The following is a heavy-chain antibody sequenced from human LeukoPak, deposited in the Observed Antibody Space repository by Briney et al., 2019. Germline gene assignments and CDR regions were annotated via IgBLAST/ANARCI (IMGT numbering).Heavy chain of an antibody. CDR2: ITTSTTVPHI. CDR1: GFTFSTDG. Sequence: GRSLRLSCAASGFTFSTDGMNSVRQAPGRGLEWVSSITTSTTVPHIFYADSVTGRFTISRDNADNSLFLQMNSLRAQDTALYYCATALGDQPYYYYGMDVLGQGTTVTVS. V-gene: IGHV3-21*01. J-gene: IGHJ6*02. D-gene: IGHD2-2*01. CDR3: ATALGDQPYYYYGMDV.